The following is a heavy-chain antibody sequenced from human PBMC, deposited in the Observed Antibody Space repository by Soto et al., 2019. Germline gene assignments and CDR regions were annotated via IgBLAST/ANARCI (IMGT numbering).Heavy chain of an antibody. D-gene: IGHD3-22*01. V-gene: IGHV4-4*02. Sequence: SETLSLTCGVSGGSISSSNWWGWVRQPPGKGLEWIGEINHSGSTNYNPSLKSRVTISVDTSKNQFSLKLSSVTAADTAVYYCARGGHYYDSSGYYYQVYYYGMDVRGQGTTVTVSS. CDR1: GGSISSSNW. J-gene: IGHJ6*02. CDR3: ARGGHYYDSSGYYYQVYYYGMDV. CDR2: INHSGST.